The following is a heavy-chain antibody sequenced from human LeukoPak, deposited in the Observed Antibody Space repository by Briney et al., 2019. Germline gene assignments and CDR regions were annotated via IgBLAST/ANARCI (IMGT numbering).Heavy chain of an antibody. J-gene: IGHJ5*02. Sequence: GGSLRLSCTASGFTFDDYAMHWVRQAPGKGLEWVSGISWNSGTIGYADSVKGRFTISRDNAKNSLYLQMNSLRAEDMAFYYCAKGNSGSYSQDWFDPWGQGTLVTVSS. CDR2: ISWNSGTI. CDR1: GFTFDDYA. CDR3: AKGNSGSYSQDWFDP. D-gene: IGHD1-26*01. V-gene: IGHV3-9*03.